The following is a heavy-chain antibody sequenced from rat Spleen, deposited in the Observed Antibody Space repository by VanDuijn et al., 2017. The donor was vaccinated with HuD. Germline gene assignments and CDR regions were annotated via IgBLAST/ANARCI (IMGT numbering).Heavy chain of an antibody. CDR2: MWSGGNT. V-gene: IGHV2-45*01. Sequence: QVQLKESGPGLVQPSQTLSLTCTVSGFSLTGNTVHWVRQPPGKGLEWMGVMWSGGNTDYNSALKSRLNISRDTSKNQVFLKMNSLQSEDTTTYYCARGRIGHWYFDFWGPGTMVTVSS. D-gene: IGHD1-6*01. CDR1: GFSLTGNT. J-gene: IGHJ1*01. CDR3: ARGRIGHWYFDF.